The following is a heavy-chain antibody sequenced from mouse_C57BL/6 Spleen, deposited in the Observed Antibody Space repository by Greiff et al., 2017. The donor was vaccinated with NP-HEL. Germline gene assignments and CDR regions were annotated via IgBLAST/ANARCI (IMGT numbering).Heavy chain of an antibody. CDR1: GYAFSSYW. D-gene: IGHD1-1*01. CDR2: IYPGDGDT. CDR3: ARYGSSYHYFDY. V-gene: IGHV1-80*01. J-gene: IGHJ2*01. Sequence: VQLQQSGAELVKPGASVKISCKASGYAFSSYWMNWVKQRPGKGLEWIGQIYPGDGDTNYNGKFKGKATLTADKSSSTAYMQLSSLTSEDSAVYCCARYGSSYHYFDYWGQGTTLTVSS.